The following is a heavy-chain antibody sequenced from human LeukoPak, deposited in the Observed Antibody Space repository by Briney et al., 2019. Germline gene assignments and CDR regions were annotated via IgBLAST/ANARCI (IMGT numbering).Heavy chain of an antibody. CDR1: GFTFSSYA. V-gene: IGHV3-21*05. J-gene: IGHJ4*02. D-gene: IGHD3-10*01. Sequence: GGSLRLSCSASGFTFSSYAMHWVRQAPGKGLEWVSYITSSSDYTSYADSVKGRFTISRDNAKNSLYLQMNSLRAEDTAVYYCARETVVRGVAFDYWGPGTLVTVSS. CDR3: ARETVVRGVAFDY. CDR2: ITSSSDYT.